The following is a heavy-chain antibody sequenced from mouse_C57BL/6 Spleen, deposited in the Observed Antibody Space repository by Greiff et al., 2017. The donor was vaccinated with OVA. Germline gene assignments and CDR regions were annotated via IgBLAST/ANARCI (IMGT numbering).Heavy chain of an antibody. CDR1: GYTFTSYW. D-gene: IGHD1-1*01. CDR3: ARNYCGSSFFDY. Sequence: QVQLQQPGAELVRPGSSVKLSCKASGYTFTSYWMHWVKQSPIQGLEWIGNIDPSDSETHYNQKFKDKATLTVDKSSSTAYMQLSSLTSDDSAVYYCARNYCGSSFFDYWGKGTTLTVSS. CDR2: IDPSDSET. V-gene: IGHV1-52*01. J-gene: IGHJ2*01.